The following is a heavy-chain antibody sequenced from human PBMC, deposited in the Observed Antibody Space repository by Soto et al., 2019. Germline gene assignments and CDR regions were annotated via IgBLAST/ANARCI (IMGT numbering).Heavy chain of an antibody. CDR2: INAGNGNT. J-gene: IGHJ3*02. V-gene: IGHV1-3*01. D-gene: IGHD2-2*01. Sequence: GASVKVSCKASGYTFTYRYLHWVRQAPGQRLEWMGWINAGNGNTKYSQKFQGRVTITRDTSASTAYMELSSLRSEDTAVYYCARGRDIVVVPALDAFDIWGQGTMVTVSS. CDR3: ARGRDIVVVPALDAFDI. CDR1: GYTFTYRY.